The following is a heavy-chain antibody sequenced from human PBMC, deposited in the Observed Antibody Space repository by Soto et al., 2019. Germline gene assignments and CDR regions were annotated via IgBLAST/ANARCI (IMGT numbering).Heavy chain of an antibody. D-gene: IGHD4-17*01. J-gene: IGHJ2*01. V-gene: IGHV1-18*01. CDR3: ARYRGDPYWYFDL. CDR2: ISVYNDNR. CDR1: GYTFTEYD. Sequence: QVQLVQSGAEVRKPGASVKVSCKASGYTFTEYDISWVRQAPGQGLEWMGWISVYNDNRHYAEKVQGRVNLTIDKSTSTAYMEMRSLISDDTAIYYCARYRGDPYWYFDLWGRGTLVTVSS.